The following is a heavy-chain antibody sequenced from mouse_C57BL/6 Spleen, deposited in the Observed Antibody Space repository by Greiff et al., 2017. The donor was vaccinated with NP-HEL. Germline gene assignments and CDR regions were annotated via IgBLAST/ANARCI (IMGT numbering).Heavy chain of an antibody. J-gene: IGHJ3*01. V-gene: IGHV1-7*01. CDR1: GYTFTSYW. CDR2: INPSSGYT. D-gene: IGHD1-1*01. Sequence: QVHVKQSGAELAKPGASVKLSCKASGYTFTSYWLHWVKQRPGQGLEWIGYINPSSGYTKYNQKFKDKATLTADKSSSTAYMQLSSLTYEDSAVYYCAREGVYYGSPDWFAYWGQGTLVTVSA. CDR3: AREGVYYGSPDWFAY.